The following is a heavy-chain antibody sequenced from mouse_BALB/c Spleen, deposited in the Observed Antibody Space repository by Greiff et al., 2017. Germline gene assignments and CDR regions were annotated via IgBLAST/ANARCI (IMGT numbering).Heavy chain of an antibody. CDR3: ARGNYYYFDY. CDR2: INPGSGGT. CDR1: GYAFTNYL. Sequence: VKLQESGAELVRPGTSVKVSCKASGYAFTNYLIEWVKQRPGQGLEWIGVINPGSGGTNYNEKFKGKATLTADKSSSTAYMQLSSLTSDDSAVYFCARGNYYYFDYWGQGTTLTVSS. V-gene: IGHV1-54*01. J-gene: IGHJ2*01. D-gene: IGHD2-1*01.